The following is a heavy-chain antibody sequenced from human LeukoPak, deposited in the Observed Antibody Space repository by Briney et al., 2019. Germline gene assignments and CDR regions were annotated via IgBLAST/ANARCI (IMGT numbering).Heavy chain of an antibody. J-gene: IGHJ4*02. CDR2: ISYDGSNK. CDR1: GFTFSSYA. Sequence: GGSLRLSCAAPGFTFSSYAMHWVRQAPGKGLEWVAVISYDGSNKYYADSVKGRFTISRDNSKNTLYLQMNSLRAEDTAVYYCARVGSLWFGELPVDYWGQGTLVTVSS. D-gene: IGHD3-10*01. CDR3: ARVGSLWFGELPVDY. V-gene: IGHV3-30*04.